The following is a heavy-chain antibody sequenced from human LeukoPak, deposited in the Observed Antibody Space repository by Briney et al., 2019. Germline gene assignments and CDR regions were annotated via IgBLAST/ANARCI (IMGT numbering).Heavy chain of an antibody. D-gene: IGHD2-2*01. CDR3: ARTPRYRSSGSCYVDYSLGVPMGGFDI. Sequence: PGGSLRLSCAASGFTFSSFEMNWVRQAPGKGLEWVSSISSTSTYIYYADSVRGRFTISRDNAKDSLYLQMNSLRAEDTAVYYCARTPRYRSSGSCYVDYSLGVPMGGFDIWGQGTMVTVSS. CDR2: ISSTSTYI. CDR1: GFTFSSFE. J-gene: IGHJ3*02. V-gene: IGHV3-21*01.